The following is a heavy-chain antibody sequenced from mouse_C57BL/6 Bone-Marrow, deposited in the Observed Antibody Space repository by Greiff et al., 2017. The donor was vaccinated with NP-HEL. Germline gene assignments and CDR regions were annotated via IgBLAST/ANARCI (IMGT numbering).Heavy chain of an antibody. V-gene: IGHV1-36*01. Sequence: EVQLQESGPVLVKPGPSVKISCKASGFTFTDYYMHWVQQSHGKSLEWIGLVYPYNGGTSYNQKFKGKATLTVDTASSTAYMELNSLTSEDSAVYYCARSLWLRHYAMDYWGQGTSVTVSS. CDR1: GFTFTDYY. D-gene: IGHD2-2*01. CDR2: VYPYNGGT. CDR3: ARSLWLRHYAMDY. J-gene: IGHJ4*01.